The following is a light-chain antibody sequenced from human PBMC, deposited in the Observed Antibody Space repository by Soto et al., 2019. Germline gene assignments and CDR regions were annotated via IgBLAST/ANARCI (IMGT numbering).Light chain of an antibody. CDR2: RTN. CDR1: SGSVSTSYY. CDR3: ALYLGSGISV. Sequence: QAVVTQEPSFSVSPGGTVTLTCGLSSGSVSTSYYPSWYQQTPGQAPRTLIYRTNTRSSGVPDRFSGSILGNKAALTITGAQADDESDYYCALYLGSGISVFGTGTKLTVL. V-gene: IGLV8-61*01. J-gene: IGLJ1*01.